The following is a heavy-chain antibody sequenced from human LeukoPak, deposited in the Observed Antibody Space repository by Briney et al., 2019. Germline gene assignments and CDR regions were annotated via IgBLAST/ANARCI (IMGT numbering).Heavy chain of an antibody. J-gene: IGHJ4*02. V-gene: IGHV3-30*03. CDR2: ISYDGSNK. CDR3: ARVCSRAGTTCY. Sequence: GGSLRLSCAASGFTFSSYGMHWVRQAPGKGLEWVAVISYDGSNKYYADSVKGRFTISRDNSKNTLYLQMNSLRAEDTAVYYCARVCSRAGTTCYWGQGTLVTVSS. D-gene: IGHD1-7*01. CDR1: GFTFSSYG.